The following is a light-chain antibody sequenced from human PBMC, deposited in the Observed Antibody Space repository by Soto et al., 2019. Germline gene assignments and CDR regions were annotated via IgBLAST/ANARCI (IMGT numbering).Light chain of an antibody. J-gene: IGLJ1*01. CDR1: SSDVGGSNY. Sequence: QSALTQPPSASGSPGQSVTISCTGTSSDVGGSNYVSWYQQHPDKAPKLMIYEVSKRPSGVPDRFSGSKSGNTASLTVSGLQAEDEADYYCSSYARSTPYVFGTGTKVTVL. CDR2: EVS. V-gene: IGLV2-8*01. CDR3: SSYARSTPYV.